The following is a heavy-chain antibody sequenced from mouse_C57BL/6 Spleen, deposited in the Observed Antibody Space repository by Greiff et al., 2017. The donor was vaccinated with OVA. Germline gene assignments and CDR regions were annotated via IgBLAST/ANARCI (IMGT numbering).Heavy chain of an antibody. D-gene: IGHD1-1*01. Sequence: QVQLKESGAELARPGASVKMSCKASGYTFTSYTMHWVKQRPGQGLEWIGYINPSSGYTKYNQKFKDKATLTADKSSSTAYMQLSSLTSEDSAVYYCARRKITTEYFDVWGTGTTVTVSS. J-gene: IGHJ1*03. V-gene: IGHV1-4*01. CDR2: INPSSGYT. CDR1: GYTFTSYT. CDR3: ARRKITTEYFDV.